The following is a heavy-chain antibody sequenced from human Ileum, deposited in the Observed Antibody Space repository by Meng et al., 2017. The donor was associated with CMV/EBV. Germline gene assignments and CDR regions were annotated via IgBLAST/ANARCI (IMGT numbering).Heavy chain of an antibody. CDR2: IHISGAT. J-gene: IGHJ4*02. D-gene: IGHD1-1*01. Sequence: QALRQESGPGLVEPLATLSLTCTVSGGSIGRGYYYWGWIRQPAGKGLEWIGRIHISGATNYNPSLKSRVTMSVDTSKNQFSLKVRSVTAADTAVYYCAREMSRTGFFDYWGQGNLVTVSS. CDR3: AREMSRTGFFDY. V-gene: IGHV4-61*02. CDR1: GGSIGRGYYY.